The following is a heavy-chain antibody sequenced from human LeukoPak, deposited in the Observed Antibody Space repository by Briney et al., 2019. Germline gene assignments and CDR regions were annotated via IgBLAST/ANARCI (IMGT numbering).Heavy chain of an antibody. J-gene: IGHJ3*02. V-gene: IGHV3-23*01. CDR1: GFSFSKYA. CDR2: ITSNGGNT. D-gene: IGHD3-10*01. CDR3: AEGTGSDAFDI. Sequence: PGGSLRLSCGASGFSFSKYAMSWVRQAPGKGLEWVSAITSNGGNTYYVDSVKGRFTISRDNSKNTLYLQINSLRAEDTAMYYCAEGTGSDAFDIWSQGTMVTVSS.